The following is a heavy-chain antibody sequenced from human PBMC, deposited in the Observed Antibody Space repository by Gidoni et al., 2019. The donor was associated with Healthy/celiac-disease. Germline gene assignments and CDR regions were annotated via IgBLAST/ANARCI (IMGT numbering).Heavy chain of an antibody. CDR1: GGSFSGYY. D-gene: IGHD2-15*01. J-gene: IGHJ4*02. V-gene: IGHV4-34*01. Sequence: QVQLQQWGAGLLKPSETLFLTCAVYGGSFSGYYWSWIRQPPGKGLEWIGEINHSGSTNYNPSLKSRVTISVDTSKNQFSLKLSSVTAADTAVYYCARGRGYCSGGSCYGYYFDYWGQGTLVTVSS. CDR2: INHSGST. CDR3: ARGRGYCSGGSCYGYYFDY.